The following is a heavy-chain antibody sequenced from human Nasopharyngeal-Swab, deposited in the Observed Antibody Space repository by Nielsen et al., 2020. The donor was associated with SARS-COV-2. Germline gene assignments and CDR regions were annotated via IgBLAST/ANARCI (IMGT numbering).Heavy chain of an antibody. D-gene: IGHD5-18*01. CDR3: ARSSDTAMVSRYYYYGMDV. CDR1: GYSFTSYW. J-gene: IGHJ6*02. Sequence: GESLKISCKGSGYSFTSYWIGWVRQLPGKGLEWIGIIYPGDSDTRYSPSFQGQVTISADKSISTAYLQWSSLKASDTAMYYCARSSDTAMVSRYYYYGMDVWGQGTTVTVSS. CDR2: IYPGDSDT. V-gene: IGHV5-51*01.